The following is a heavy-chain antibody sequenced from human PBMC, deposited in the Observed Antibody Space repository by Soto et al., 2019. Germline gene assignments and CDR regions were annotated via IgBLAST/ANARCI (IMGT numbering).Heavy chain of an antibody. D-gene: IGHD6-6*01. V-gene: IGHV1-69*08. J-gene: IGHJ6*03. CDR2: IIPILGIA. CDR3: ARDRAPIPPRSDYYYYMDV. Sequence: QVQLVQSGAEVEKPGSSEKVSCKASGGTFSSYTISWVRQAPGQGLEWMGRIIPILGIANYAQKFQGRVTITADKSTITAYMELSSLRSEDTAVYYCARDRAPIPPRSDYYYYMDVWGKGTTVTVSS. CDR1: GGTFSSYT.